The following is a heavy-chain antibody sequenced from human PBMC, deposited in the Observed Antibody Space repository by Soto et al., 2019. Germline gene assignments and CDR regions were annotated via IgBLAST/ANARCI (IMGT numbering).Heavy chain of an antibody. Sequence: GASVKVSCKASGGTFSSYAISWVRQAPGQGLEWMGGIIPIFGTANYAQKFQGRVTITADKSTSTAYMELSSLRSEDTAVYYCARDRRVVPAARSYYYYAMDVWGQGTTVTVSS. J-gene: IGHJ6*02. V-gene: IGHV1-69*06. D-gene: IGHD2-2*01. CDR3: ARDRRVVPAARSYYYYAMDV. CDR2: IIPIFGTA. CDR1: GGTFSSYA.